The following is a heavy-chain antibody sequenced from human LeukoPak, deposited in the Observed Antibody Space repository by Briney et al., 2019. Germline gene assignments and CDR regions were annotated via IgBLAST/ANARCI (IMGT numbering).Heavy chain of an antibody. CDR2: IYSGGST. CDR3: AAITMVRGWVFDY. V-gene: IGHV3-66*01. Sequence: PGGSLRLSCAASGFTVSSNYMSWVRQAPGKGLEWVSVIYSGGSTYYADSVKGRFTISRDNSKNTLYLQINSLRAEDTAVYYCAAITMVRGWVFDYWGQGTLVTVSS. J-gene: IGHJ4*02. D-gene: IGHD3-10*01. CDR1: GFTVSSNY.